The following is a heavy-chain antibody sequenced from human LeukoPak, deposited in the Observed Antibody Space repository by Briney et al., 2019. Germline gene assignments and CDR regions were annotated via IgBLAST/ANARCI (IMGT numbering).Heavy chain of an antibody. CDR1: GFTFSSQG. CDR2: IKSKTDGGTT. D-gene: IGHD6-13*01. V-gene: IGHV3-15*01. Sequence: GGSLRLSCAASGFTFSSQGMSWVRQAPGKGLEWVGRIKSKTDGGTTDYAAPVKGRFTISRDDSKNTLYLQINSLKTEDTAVYYCATDSSTWRSYFDYWGQGTLVTVSS. CDR3: ATDSSTWRSYFDY. J-gene: IGHJ4*02.